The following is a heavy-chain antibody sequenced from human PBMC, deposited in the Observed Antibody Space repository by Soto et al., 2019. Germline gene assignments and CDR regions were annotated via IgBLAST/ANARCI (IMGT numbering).Heavy chain of an antibody. J-gene: IGHJ4*02. Sequence: EVQLVESGGGLVQPGVSLRLSCAGSGFTFCSFLMTWVRQPPGKGLAWVASINQDGSEKSYVDSVRGRFTISRENARNSLSLQMTSLRAEDTALYYCARSETSAFDSWGQRTLVTVSS. D-gene: IGHD3-9*01. CDR2: INQDGSEK. CDR1: GFTFCSFL. V-gene: IGHV3-7*01. CDR3: ARSETSAFDS.